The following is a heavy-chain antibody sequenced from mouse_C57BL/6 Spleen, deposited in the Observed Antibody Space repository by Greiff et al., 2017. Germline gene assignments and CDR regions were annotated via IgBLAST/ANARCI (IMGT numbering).Heavy chain of an antibody. D-gene: IGHD2-1*01. V-gene: IGHV1-85*01. CDR3: ASGRATMAPDGFGY. CDR1: GYTFTSYD. CDR2: IYPRDGST. Sequence: QVQLQQSGPGLVKPGASVKLSCKASGYTFTSYDINWLKQRPGLGLEWIGWIYPRDGSTKYNEKFKGKATLTVATSSSTAYMELHSLTSEDSAVYFCASGRATMAPDGFGYWGQGTLVTVSA. J-gene: IGHJ3*01.